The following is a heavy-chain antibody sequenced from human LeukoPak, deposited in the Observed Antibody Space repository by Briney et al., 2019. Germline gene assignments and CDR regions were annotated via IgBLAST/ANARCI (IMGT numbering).Heavy chain of an antibody. D-gene: IGHD6-6*01. CDR2: NHPYNGNT. V-gene: IGHV1-18*01. Sequence: ASVKVSCKASGYTFKTYCISWMRQAPGQGLAWMGWNHPYNGNTSYAQKVQGRLTMTTDTSTSTAYIELRSLRSDDTAVYYCARDREAARPGWFDPWGQGTLVTVSS. J-gene: IGHJ5*02. CDR3: ARDREAARPGWFDP. CDR1: GYTFKTYC.